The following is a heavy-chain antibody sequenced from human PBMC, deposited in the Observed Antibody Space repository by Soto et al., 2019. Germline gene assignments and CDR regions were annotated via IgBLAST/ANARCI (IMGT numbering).Heavy chain of an antibody. Sequence: GGSLRLSCAASGFTFSSYGMHWVRQAPGKGLEWVAVIWYDGSNEYYADSVRGRFTISRDNSKNTLYLQMKSLGAEDTAVYYCARDQRYFSSISCPARFCDFWGQGTLVTVSS. CDR3: ARDQRYFSSISCPARFCDF. D-gene: IGHD2-2*01. CDR1: GFTFSSYG. V-gene: IGHV3-33*01. J-gene: IGHJ4*02. CDR2: IWYDGSNE.